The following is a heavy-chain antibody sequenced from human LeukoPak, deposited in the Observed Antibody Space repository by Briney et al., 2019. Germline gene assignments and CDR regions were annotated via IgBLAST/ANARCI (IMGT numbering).Heavy chain of an antibody. Sequence: GGSLRLSCAASGLTLSDDYMTWVRQAPGKGLESVIIMTTSGNIKSSADSVKGRFTISRDNANNILHLQMNSLRAEDTGVYYCARLTYRMMLESLSPDPYYYIDIWGNGTTVTVSS. J-gene: IGHJ6*03. CDR2: MTTSGNIK. CDR1: GLTLSDDY. D-gene: IGHD3-16*01. CDR3: ARLTYRMMLESLSPDPYYYIDI. V-gene: IGHV3-11*04.